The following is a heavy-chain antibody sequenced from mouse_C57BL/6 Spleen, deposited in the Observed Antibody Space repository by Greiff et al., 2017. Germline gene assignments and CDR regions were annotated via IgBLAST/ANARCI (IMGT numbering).Heavy chain of an antibody. CDR3: ARNHYYGSSSFAY. CDR2: INPNYGTT. CDR1: GYSFTDYN. V-gene: IGHV1-39*01. D-gene: IGHD1-1*01. J-gene: IGHJ3*01. Sequence: EVKLVESGPELVKPGASVKISCKASGYSFTDYNMNWVKQSNGKSLEWIGVINPNYGTTSYNQKFKGKATLTVDQSSSTAYMQLNSLTSEDSAVYYCARNHYYGSSSFAYWGQGTLVTVSA.